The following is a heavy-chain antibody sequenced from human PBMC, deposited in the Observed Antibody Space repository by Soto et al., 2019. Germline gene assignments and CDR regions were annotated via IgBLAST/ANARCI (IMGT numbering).Heavy chain of an antibody. CDR1: GGSISSYY. CDR2: IYYSGST. J-gene: IGHJ4*02. D-gene: IGHD4-17*01. CDR3: ARLTVRDYMFSF. V-gene: IGHV4-59*08. Sequence: SETLSLTCTVSGGSISSYYWSWIRQPPGKGLEWIGYIYYSGSTNYNPSLKSRVTISVDTSKNQFSLKLSAVTAADTAVYYCARLTVRDYMFSFWGPGTQVNVSS.